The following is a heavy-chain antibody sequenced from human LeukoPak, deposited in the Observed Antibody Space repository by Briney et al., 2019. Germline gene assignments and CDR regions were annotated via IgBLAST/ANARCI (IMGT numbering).Heavy chain of an antibody. D-gene: IGHD3-10*01. V-gene: IGHV3-73*01. CDR1: GLTFSGSA. Sequence: SGGSLRLSCAASGLTFSGSAMHWVRQASGKGLEWVGRIRSKAKSYATAYAASVKGRFTISRDDSKNTAYLQMNSLTTEDTAVYYCTRHSYGSGTHWGQGTLVTVSS. J-gene: IGHJ4*02. CDR3: TRHSYGSGTH. CDR2: IRSKAKSYAT.